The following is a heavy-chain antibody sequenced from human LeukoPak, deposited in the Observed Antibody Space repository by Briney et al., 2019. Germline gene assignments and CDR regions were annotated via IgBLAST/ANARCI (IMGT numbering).Heavy chain of an antibody. J-gene: IGHJ6*02. CDR1: GFTFSSYA. D-gene: IGHD6-13*01. V-gene: IGHV3-30-3*01. CDR2: ISYDGSNK. Sequence: GGSLRLSCAAPGFTFSSYAMHGGRQAPGKGLERVAVISYDGSNKYYADSVKGRFTISRDNSKNTLYLQMNSLRAEDTAVYYCARVKAAAGFRTYYYGMDVWGQGTTVTVSS. CDR3: ARVKAAAGFRTYYYGMDV.